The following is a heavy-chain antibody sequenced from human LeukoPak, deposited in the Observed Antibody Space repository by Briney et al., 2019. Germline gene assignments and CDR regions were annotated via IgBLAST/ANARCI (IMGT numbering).Heavy chain of an antibody. J-gene: IGHJ4*02. Sequence: GGSLRLSCAASGFTFSNYAMSWVRQAPGNGLEWVSGINWNGGSTGYADSVKGRFTISRDNAKNSLYLQMNSLRAEDTALYYCARDGMDYSGFDYWGQGTLVTVSS. D-gene: IGHD4-11*01. CDR2: INWNGGST. V-gene: IGHV3-20*04. CDR1: GFTFSNYA. CDR3: ARDGMDYSGFDY.